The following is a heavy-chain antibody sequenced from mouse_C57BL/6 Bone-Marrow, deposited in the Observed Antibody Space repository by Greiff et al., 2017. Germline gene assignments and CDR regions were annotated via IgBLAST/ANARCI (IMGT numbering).Heavy chain of an antibody. D-gene: IGHD1-1*01. CDR1: GYTFTSYT. J-gene: IGHJ4*01. Sequence: QVTLKVSGAELARPGASVKMSCKASGYTFTSYTMHWVKQRPGQGLEWIGYINPSSGYTKYNQKFKDKATLTADKSSSTAYMQLSSLTSEDSAVYYGARTTVVASTADYAMDYWGQGTSVTVSS. V-gene: IGHV1-4*01. CDR2: INPSSGYT. CDR3: ARTTVVASTADYAMDY.